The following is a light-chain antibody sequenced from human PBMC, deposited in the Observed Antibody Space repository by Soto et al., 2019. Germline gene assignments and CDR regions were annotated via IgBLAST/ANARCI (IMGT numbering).Light chain of an antibody. Sequence: QSVLTQPASVSGSPGQSITISCTGTSSDVGGYNYVSWYQQHPGKAPKLMIYDVSNRTSGVSNRFSGSKSGNTASLTISGLQAEDEAEYYCSSYTTSSTLVFGGGTKLTVL. CDR2: DVS. CDR3: SSYTTSSTLV. V-gene: IGLV2-14*01. CDR1: SSDVGGYNY. J-gene: IGLJ2*01.